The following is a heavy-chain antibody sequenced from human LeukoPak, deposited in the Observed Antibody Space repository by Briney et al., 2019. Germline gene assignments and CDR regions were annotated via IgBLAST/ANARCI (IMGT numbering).Heavy chain of an antibody. V-gene: IGHV3-11*04. CDR2: ISSSGSTI. CDR3: ARVEYSNYRLTTYRYFDL. D-gene: IGHD4-11*01. CDR1: GFTFSNAW. Sequence: GGSLRLSCAASGFTFSNAWMSWVRQAPGKGLEWVSYISSSGSTIYYADSVKGRFTISRDNAKNSLYLQMNSLRAEDTAVYYCARVEYSNYRLTTYRYFDLWGRGTLVTVSS. J-gene: IGHJ2*01.